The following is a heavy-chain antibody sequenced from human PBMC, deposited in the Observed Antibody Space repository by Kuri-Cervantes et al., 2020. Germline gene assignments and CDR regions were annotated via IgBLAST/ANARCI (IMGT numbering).Heavy chain of an antibody. D-gene: IGHD1-1*01. Sequence: GESLKISCAASGFTFSSYSMNWVRQAPGKGLEWVSYISSSGSSIYYADSVKGRFTISRDNAKTSLYLQMNSLRAEDTAVYYCARGERYYYMDVWGKGTTVTVSS. V-gene: IGHV3-48*04. CDR1: GFTFSSYS. CDR2: ISSSGSSI. J-gene: IGHJ6*03. CDR3: ARGERYYYMDV.